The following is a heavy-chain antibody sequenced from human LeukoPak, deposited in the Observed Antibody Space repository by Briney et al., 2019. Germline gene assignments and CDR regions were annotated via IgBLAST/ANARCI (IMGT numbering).Heavy chain of an antibody. CDR1: GYTFTCYY. CDR3: ARGPRITMIVVVMPVPHFDY. Sequence: ASVKVSCKASGYTFTCYYMHWVRQAPGQGLEWMGWINPNSGGTNYAQKFQGRVSLTRDTSISTAYMELSRLRSDDTAVYYCARGPRITMIVVVMPVPHFDYWGQGTLVTVSS. J-gene: IGHJ4*02. CDR2: INPNSGGT. V-gene: IGHV1-2*02. D-gene: IGHD3-22*01.